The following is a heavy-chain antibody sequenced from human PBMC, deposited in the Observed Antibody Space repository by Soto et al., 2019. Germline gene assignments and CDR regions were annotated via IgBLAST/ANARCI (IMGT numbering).Heavy chain of an antibody. Sequence: GESLKISCKGSGYTFTSYWIGWVRQMPGKGLEWMGIIYPGDSDTRYSPSFQGQVTISADKSISTASLQWSSLKASDTAMYYCARIGPSDCSGGSFYSSDYYYYYMDVWGKGTTVTVSS. CDR3: ARIGPSDCSGGSFYSSDYYYYYMDV. CDR1: GYTFTSYW. CDR2: IYPGDSDT. D-gene: IGHD2-15*01. V-gene: IGHV5-51*01. J-gene: IGHJ6*03.